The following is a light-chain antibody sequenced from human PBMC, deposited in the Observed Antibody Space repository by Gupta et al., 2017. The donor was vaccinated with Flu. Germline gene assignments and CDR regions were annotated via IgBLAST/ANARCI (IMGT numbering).Light chain of an antibody. CDR3: LLSYSGDWM. J-gene: IGLJ3*02. CDR2: DTT. V-gene: IGLV7-46*01. CDR1: AGTVTSGHY. Sequence: GTVTRTCGSSAGTVTSGHYPYWLQQKPGQVHKTLIYDTTNKFSSTPDRFSGSLLGGKAALTLSGAQHEDEADYYCLLSYSGDWMFGGGTKLTVL.